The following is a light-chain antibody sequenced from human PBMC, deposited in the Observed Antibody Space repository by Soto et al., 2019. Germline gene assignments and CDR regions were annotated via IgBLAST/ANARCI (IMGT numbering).Light chain of an antibody. CDR1: QSVLYSSNNKNY. CDR3: QQYYSTPWT. V-gene: IGKV4-1*01. J-gene: IGKJ1*01. Sequence: DIVMTQSPDSLAVSLGERATINCKSSQSVLYSSNNKNYLAWYQQKPGQPPKLLIYWASTRESGVPDRFSGSGSGTYCTLTISSRQVEDVAGYYCQQYYSTPWTFGQGTNVEIK. CDR2: WAS.